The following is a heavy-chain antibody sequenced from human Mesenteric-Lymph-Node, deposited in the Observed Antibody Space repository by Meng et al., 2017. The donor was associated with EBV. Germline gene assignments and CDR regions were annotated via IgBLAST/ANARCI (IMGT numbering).Heavy chain of an antibody. D-gene: IGHD5-18*01. V-gene: IGHV4-4*02. CDR2: VYHSGSA. CDR3: ARVGYNYVYYFDY. J-gene: IGHJ4*02. Sequence: QGQLQEAGAGLVEPSGTLSLTCAVSGGSISSSNWWSWVRQPPGKGLEWIGEVYHSGSANYNPSLKSRVTISVDKSKNQFSLNLSSVTAADTAVYYCARVGYNYVYYFDYWGQGTLVTVSS. CDR1: GGSISSSNW.